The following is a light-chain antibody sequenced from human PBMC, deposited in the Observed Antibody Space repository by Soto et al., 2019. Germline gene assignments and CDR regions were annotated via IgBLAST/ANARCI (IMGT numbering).Light chain of an antibody. J-gene: IGKJ2*01. Sequence: DIQMTQSPSTLSASVGDGVTITCRASQNIGSWLAWYQQKPGEAPKLLISKATNLQSGVPSRFSGSGSGTDFSLTISSLQPVDSAIYFCQQYNDCHHSFGRGTKLDI. CDR2: KAT. CDR3: QQYNDCHHS. CDR1: QNIGSW. V-gene: IGKV1-5*03.